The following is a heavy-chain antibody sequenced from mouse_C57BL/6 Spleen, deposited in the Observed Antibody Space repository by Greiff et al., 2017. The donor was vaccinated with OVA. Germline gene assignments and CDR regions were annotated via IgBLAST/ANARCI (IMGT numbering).Heavy chain of an antibody. CDR3: ARPYVGRSSLCAY. CDR1: GYTFTDYY. J-gene: IGHJ3*01. V-gene: IGHV1-84*01. CDR2: IYPGSGNT. D-gene: IGHD1-1*01. Sequence: VQLVESGPELVKPGASVKLSCKASGYTFTDYYINWVKQRPGQGLEWIGWIYPGSGNTKYNEKFKGKATLTVDTSSSTAYMQLSSLTSEDSAVYLCARPYVGRSSLCAYWGQGTLVTVSA.